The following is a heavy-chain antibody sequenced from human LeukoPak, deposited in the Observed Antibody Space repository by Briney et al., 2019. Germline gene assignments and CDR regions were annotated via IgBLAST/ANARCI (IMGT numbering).Heavy chain of an antibody. CDR2: ITPSGDST. Sequence: PGGSLRLSCAASGFTFSAWYISWIRQASGKGLEWVSYITPSGDSTYYGDSVKGRFTISRDNAKNSVSLHMNSLRTEDTAVYYCARGHYGLDYWGQGNLVTVSS. V-gene: IGHV3-11*01. J-gene: IGHJ4*02. CDR1: GFTFSAWY. D-gene: IGHD3-10*01. CDR3: ARGHYGLDY.